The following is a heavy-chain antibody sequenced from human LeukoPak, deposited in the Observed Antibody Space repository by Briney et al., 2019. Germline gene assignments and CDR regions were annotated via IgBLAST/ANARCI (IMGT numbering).Heavy chain of an antibody. D-gene: IGHD4-17*01. V-gene: IGHV3-33*01. J-gene: IGHJ4*02. CDR2: IWYDGINK. CDR1: GFTFSSYG. CDR3: ARAVTTFN. Sequence: PWRSLRLSCAASGFTFSSYGMHWVRQATGKGLEWVAVIWYDGINKYYADSVKGRFTISRDNSKNTLYLQMNGLRAEDTAVYYCARAVTTFNWGQGTLVTVSS.